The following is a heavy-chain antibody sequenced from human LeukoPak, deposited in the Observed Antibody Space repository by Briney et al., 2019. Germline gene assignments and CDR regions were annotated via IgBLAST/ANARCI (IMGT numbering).Heavy chain of an antibody. V-gene: IGHV3-9*01. Sequence: GGSLRLTCAASGFTFDDYAMHWVRQAPGKGLEWVSGVSWNSGSIGYADSVKGRFTISRDNAKNSLYLQMNSLRAEDTALYYCAKAGYYDYVWGSYDYWGQGTLVTVSS. CDR1: GFTFDDYA. CDR2: VSWNSGSI. D-gene: IGHD3-16*01. CDR3: AKAGYYDYVWGSYDY. J-gene: IGHJ4*02.